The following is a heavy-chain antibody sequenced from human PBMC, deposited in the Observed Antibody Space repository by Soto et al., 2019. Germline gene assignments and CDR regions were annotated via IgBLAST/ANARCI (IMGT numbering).Heavy chain of an antibody. Sequence: SVKVSCKASGGTFSSYTIGWVRQSPGQGLEWMGGIIPIFGTGNYAQKFQGRLTITADESTSTAYMELSSLRSEDTAVYYCARAKTSYYYDSSGFGGAFDIWGQGTMVTVS. J-gene: IGHJ3*02. CDR1: GGTFSSYT. CDR2: IIPIFGTG. CDR3: ARAKTSYYYDSSGFGGAFDI. V-gene: IGHV1-69*13. D-gene: IGHD3-22*01.